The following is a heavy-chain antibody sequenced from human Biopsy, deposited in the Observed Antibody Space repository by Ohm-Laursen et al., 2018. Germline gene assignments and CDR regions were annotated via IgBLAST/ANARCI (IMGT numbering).Heavy chain of an antibody. Sequence: TLSLTCAVSGDSISSYYWSWIRQPPGKGLEWIGYVYYTGSTDYNPSLQSRVTISVDTSKNHFSLRLRSVTPADTAIYYCARDRGYYSDRAVPGYFDLWGRGTLVTVSS. CDR1: GDSISSYY. CDR3: ARDRGYYSDRAVPGYFDL. D-gene: IGHD3-22*01. J-gene: IGHJ2*01. V-gene: IGHV4-59*01. CDR2: VYYTGST.